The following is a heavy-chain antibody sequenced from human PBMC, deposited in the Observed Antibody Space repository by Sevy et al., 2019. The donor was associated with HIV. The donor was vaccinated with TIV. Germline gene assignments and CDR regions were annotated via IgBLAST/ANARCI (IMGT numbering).Heavy chain of an antibody. Sequence: GGSVRLSCAASGFTFSGSAMHWVRQASGKGLEWVGRIRSKANSYATAYAASVKGRFTISRDDSKNTAYLQMNSLKTEDTAVYYCTRPGSSITIFGVVLYGMDVWGQGTTVTVSS. D-gene: IGHD3-3*01. V-gene: IGHV3-73*01. CDR3: TRPGSSITIFGVVLYGMDV. CDR2: IRSKANSYAT. CDR1: GFTFSGSA. J-gene: IGHJ6*02.